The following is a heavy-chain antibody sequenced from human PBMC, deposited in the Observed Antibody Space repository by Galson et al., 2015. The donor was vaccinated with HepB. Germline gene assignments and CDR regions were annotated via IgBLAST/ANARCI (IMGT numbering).Heavy chain of an antibody. CDR2: FDPEDGET. D-gene: IGHD2-15*01. V-gene: IGHV1-24*01. CDR1: GYTLTELS. CDR3: ATDPRGPYCSGGSCYSDAFDI. J-gene: IGHJ3*02. Sequence: SVKVSCKVSGYTLTELSMHWVRQAPGKGLEWMGGFDPEDGETIYAQKFQGRVTMTEDTSTDTAYMELSSLRSEDTAVYYCATDPRGPYCSGGSCYSDAFDIWGQGTMVTVSS.